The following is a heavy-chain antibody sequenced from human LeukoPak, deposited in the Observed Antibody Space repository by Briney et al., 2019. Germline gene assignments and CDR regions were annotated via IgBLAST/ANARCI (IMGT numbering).Heavy chain of an antibody. CDR1: GGSISSGDYY. CDR2: IYYSGST. J-gene: IGHJ4*02. D-gene: IGHD5-18*01. V-gene: IGHV4-30-4*01. CDR3: AREVEYSYGEYYFDY. Sequence: SETLSPTCTVSGGSISSGDYYWSWIRQPPGKGLEWIGYIYYSGSTYYNPSLKSRVTISVDMSKNQFSLKLSSVTAADTAVYYCAREVEYSYGEYYFDYWGQGTLVTVSS.